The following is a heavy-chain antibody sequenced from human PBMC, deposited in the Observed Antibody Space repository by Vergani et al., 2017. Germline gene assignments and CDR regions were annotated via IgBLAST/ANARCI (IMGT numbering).Heavy chain of an antibody. CDR1: GFTLSTYA. D-gene: IGHD3-22*01. V-gene: IGHV3-23*01. CDR2: ISSDGGST. Sequence: EVKLLESGGGLVQPGGSLRLSCAASGFTLSTYAMTWVRQAPGKGLEWVSTISSDGGSTYYADAVKGRFTISRDNSKNTLSLQMNSLTAEDTAIYYFEGPQGTSAYNFVWFDDWGQGILVTLS. CDR3: EGPQGTSAYNFVWFDD. J-gene: IGHJ4*02.